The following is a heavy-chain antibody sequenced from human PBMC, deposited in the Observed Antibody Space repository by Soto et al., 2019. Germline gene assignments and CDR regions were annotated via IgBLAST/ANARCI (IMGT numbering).Heavy chain of an antibody. J-gene: IGHJ4*02. D-gene: IGHD6-19*01. V-gene: IGHV3-48*01. CDR3: ARGSTTGWYG. CDR2: ISSGSSTI. Sequence: GGSLRLSCAASGFTFSSYSMNWVRQAPGKGLEWVSYISSGSSTIYYAASVKGRFTISRDNAENSRYLQMNSLRAEDTAVYYCARGSTTGWYGWGQGTLVTVSS. CDR1: GFTFSSYS.